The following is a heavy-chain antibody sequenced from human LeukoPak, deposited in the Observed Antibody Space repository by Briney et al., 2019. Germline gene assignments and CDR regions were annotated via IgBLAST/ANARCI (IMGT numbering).Heavy chain of an antibody. V-gene: IGHV3-53*04. Sequence: PGGSLRLSCAASGFTVSSNYMSWVRQAPGKGLEWVSVIYSGGSTYYADSVKGRFTISRHNSKNTLYLQMNSLRAEDTAEYYCARQYCSGGSCYLDYFDYWGQGTLVTVSS. D-gene: IGHD2-15*01. CDR1: GFTVSSNY. J-gene: IGHJ4*02. CDR3: ARQYCSGGSCYLDYFDY. CDR2: IYSGGST.